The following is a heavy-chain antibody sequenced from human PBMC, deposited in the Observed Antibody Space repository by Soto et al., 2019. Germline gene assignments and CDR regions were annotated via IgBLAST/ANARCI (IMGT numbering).Heavy chain of an antibody. J-gene: IGHJ4*02. Sequence: SETLSLTCTVSCGSISSYYWNWILQPPGKGLEWVGYTYYSRSTNYNPSLKSRVTISGDTSKNQLSLKLSSVTAADTAVYYCARSTGYGDSYFDYWGQGTLVTVSS. D-gene: IGHD4-17*01. CDR1: CGSISSYY. V-gene: IGHV4-59*01. CDR3: ARSTGYGDSYFDY. CDR2: TYYSRST.